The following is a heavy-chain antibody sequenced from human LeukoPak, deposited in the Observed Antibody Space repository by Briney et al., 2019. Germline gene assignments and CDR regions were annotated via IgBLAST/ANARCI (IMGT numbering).Heavy chain of an antibody. Sequence: SCKVSGYTLTELSMHWVRQAPGKGLEWVAAISTTSGNIYYADSVKGRFTISRDNAKNSPYLQMNSLRVEDTALYYCARRAPSHDFDDWGQGTLVTVSS. J-gene: IGHJ4*02. CDR1: GYTLTELS. CDR3: ARRAPSHDFDD. V-gene: IGHV3-21*01. CDR2: ISTTSGNI.